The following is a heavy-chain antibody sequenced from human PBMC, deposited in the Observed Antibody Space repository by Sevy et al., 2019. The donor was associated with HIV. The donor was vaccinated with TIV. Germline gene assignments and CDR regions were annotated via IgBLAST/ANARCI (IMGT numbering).Heavy chain of an antibody. CDR2: IYGNNST. CDR3: ARGEQWLSFNY. D-gene: IGHD6-19*01. Sequence: GGSLRLSCAASGFNISSNYLSWVRQAPGKGLEWVSVIYGNNSTYYADFVKGRFTISRDNSKNTLYLQMNSLRVEDTAIYYFARGEQWLSFNYWGQGTLVTVSS. V-gene: IGHV3-53*01. J-gene: IGHJ4*02. CDR1: GFNISSNY.